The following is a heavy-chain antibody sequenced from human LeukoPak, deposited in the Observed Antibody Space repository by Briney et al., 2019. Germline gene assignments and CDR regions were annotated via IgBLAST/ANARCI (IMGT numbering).Heavy chain of an antibody. CDR2: IYSGGST. CDR3: ARGGGGGNPYFDY. D-gene: IGHD4-23*01. V-gene: IGHV3-66*01. J-gene: IGHJ4*02. Sequence: GGSLRLSCAASGFTVSSNYMSWVRQAPGKGLEWVSVIYSGGSTYYADSVKGRFTISRDNSKNTVYLQMNSLRAEDTAVYYCARGGGGGNPYFDYWGQGTLVTVSS. CDR1: GFTVSSNY.